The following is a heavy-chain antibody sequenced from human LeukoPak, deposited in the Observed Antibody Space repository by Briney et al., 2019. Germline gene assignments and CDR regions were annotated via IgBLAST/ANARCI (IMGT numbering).Heavy chain of an antibody. J-gene: IGHJ4*02. D-gene: IGHD6-19*01. Sequence: GGSLRLSCGASGFAFSSCGMTWVRQAPGKGLEWVSSISGGAGSTFYADSVKGRFTISRDNSKNTLYLQMNSLRAEDTAVYYCAKPGSGWYVDQWGQGTLVTVSS. V-gene: IGHV3-23*01. CDR3: AKPGSGWYVDQ. CDR1: GFAFSSCG. CDR2: ISGGAGST.